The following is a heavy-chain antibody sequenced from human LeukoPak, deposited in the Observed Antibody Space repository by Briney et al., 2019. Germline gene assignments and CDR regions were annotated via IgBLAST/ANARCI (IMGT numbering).Heavy chain of an antibody. CDR1: GFTFSSYA. D-gene: IGHD3-22*01. CDR3: VSSITMTHDAFDI. J-gene: IGHJ3*02. CDR2: IPYDGSNK. Sequence: GGSLRLSCAASGFTFSSYAMHWVRQAPGKGLEWVALIPYDGSNKYYADSVKGRFTISRDNAKNSLYLQMNSLRAEDTALYYCVSSITMTHDAFDIWGQGTMVTVSS. V-gene: IGHV3-30*04.